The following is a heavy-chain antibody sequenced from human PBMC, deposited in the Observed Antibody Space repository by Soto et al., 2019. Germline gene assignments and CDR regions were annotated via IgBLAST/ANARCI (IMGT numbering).Heavy chain of an antibody. CDR1: GYTFTSYA. CDR3: ASSPCGGDCYSYYYYGMDV. J-gene: IGHJ6*02. V-gene: IGHV1-3*01. CDR2: INAGNGNT. Sequence: QVQLVQSGAEVKKPGASVKVSCKASGYTFTSYAMHWVRQAPGQRLEWMGWINAGNGNTKYSQKFQGRVTITRDTSASTAYMELSSLRSEDTAVYYCASSPCGGDCYSYYYYGMDVWGQGTTVTVSS. D-gene: IGHD2-21*02.